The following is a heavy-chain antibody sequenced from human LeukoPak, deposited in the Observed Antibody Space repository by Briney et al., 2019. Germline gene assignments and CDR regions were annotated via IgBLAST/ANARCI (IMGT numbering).Heavy chain of an antibody. J-gene: IGHJ4*02. CDR1: GGSVSSSNYY. V-gene: IGHV4-39*01. CDR2: IYYGGST. D-gene: IGHD1-26*01. Sequence: PETLSLTCTVSGGSVSSSNYYWGWIRQPPGKGLEWIGSIYYGGSTFYNPSLKSRLTISVDTSKNQFSLKLTSVTAADTAVYYCATLVGATVSFDYWGQGTLVTVSS. CDR3: ATLVGATVSFDY.